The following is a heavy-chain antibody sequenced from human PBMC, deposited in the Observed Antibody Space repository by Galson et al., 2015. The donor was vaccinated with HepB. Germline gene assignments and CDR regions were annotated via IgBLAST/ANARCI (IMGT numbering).Heavy chain of an antibody. J-gene: IGHJ3*02. CDR3: AKVPAARVKDLFDI. CDR2: IIPIFGTA. D-gene: IGHD2-2*01. CDR1: GGTFSSYA. Sequence: SVKVSCKASGGTFSSYAISWVRQAPGQGLEWMGGIIPIFGTATYEQKFQGRVTITADESTSTAYMELSSLRSEDTAVYYCAKVPAARVKDLFDIWGQGTMVTVSS. V-gene: IGHV1-69*13.